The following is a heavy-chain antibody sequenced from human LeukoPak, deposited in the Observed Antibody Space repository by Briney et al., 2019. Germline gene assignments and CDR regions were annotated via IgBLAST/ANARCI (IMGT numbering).Heavy chain of an antibody. CDR1: GGTSNSHA. J-gene: IGHJ4*02. Sequence: GSSVKVSCKASGGTSNSHAISWVRQAPGQGLSWMEGTIPNLGTTNRAQNFQDRVTLTADKSTNTAYMELTSLTSDDTAVYYCATTNDGGGYQWGDFFDFWGQGTLVTVSS. V-gene: IGHV1-69*06. D-gene: IGHD3-22*01. CDR3: ATTNDGGGYQWGDFFDF. CDR2: TIPNLGTT.